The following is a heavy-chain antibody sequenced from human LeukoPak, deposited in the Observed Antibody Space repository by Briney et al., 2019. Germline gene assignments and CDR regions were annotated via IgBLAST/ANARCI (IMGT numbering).Heavy chain of an antibody. D-gene: IGHD1-7*01. CDR3: ARHVVGNYDLLSFDY. CDR1: GDSISCAFYY. J-gene: IGHJ4*02. Sequence: SETLSLTCSVSGDSISCAFYYWGWVRQAPGKGLEWIGSMFFTGNAYYNPSLKSRVTISVDTSENQFSLKLRSMTAADTAVYYCARHVVGNYDLLSFDYWGQGTLVTVSS. CDR2: MFFTGNA. V-gene: IGHV4-39*01.